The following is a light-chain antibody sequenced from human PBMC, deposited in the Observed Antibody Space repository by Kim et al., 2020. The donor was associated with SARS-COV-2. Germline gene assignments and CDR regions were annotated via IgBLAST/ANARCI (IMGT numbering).Light chain of an antibody. J-gene: IGLJ2*01. CDR3: ATWDDSLHVVV. CDR1: STNIGINV. Sequence: ELTQPPSASGTPGQKVAISCSGSSTNIGINVVNWYQQLPGTAPKLLMFDNSQRPSGVPDRFSGSKSGTSASLAISGLQSEDEADYYCATWDDSLHVVVFGGGTQLTVL. V-gene: IGLV1-44*01. CDR2: DNS.